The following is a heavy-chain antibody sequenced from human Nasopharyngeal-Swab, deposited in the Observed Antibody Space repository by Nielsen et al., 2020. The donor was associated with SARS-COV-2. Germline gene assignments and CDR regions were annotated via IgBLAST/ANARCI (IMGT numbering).Heavy chain of an antibody. CDR3: ARPGYSAWYFDL. CDR2: IDPSDSYT. J-gene: IGHJ2*01. D-gene: IGHD1-1*01. CDR1: GYSFTSYW. Sequence: GGSLRLSCKGSGYSFTSYWISWVRQMPGKGLEWMGRIDPSDSYTNYSPSFQGHVTISADKSISTAYLQWSSLKASDTAMYYCARPGYSAWYFDLWGRGTLVTVSS. V-gene: IGHV5-10-1*01.